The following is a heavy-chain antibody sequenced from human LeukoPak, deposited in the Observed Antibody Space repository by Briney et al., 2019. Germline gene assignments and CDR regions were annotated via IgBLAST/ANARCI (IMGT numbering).Heavy chain of an antibody. CDR3: ASHIS. CDR1: GFSIGDYA. V-gene: IGHV3-9*01. Sequence: GGSLRLSCAASGFSIGDYAMHWVRQAPGKGLEWVSGISWNSGSIGYADSVKGRFTISRDNSKNSLYLQMNSLRVEDTALYYCASHISWGQGTLVTVSS. J-gene: IGHJ4*02. CDR2: ISWNSGSI. D-gene: IGHD2-21*01.